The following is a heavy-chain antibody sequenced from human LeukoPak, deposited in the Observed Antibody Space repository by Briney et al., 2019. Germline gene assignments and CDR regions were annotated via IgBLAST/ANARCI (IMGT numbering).Heavy chain of an antibody. D-gene: IGHD3-22*01. Sequence: SETLSLTCSVPGGSIRSSHYLWGWIRQAPGKGLEWIGIIYYDGSTYYNPSLRSRVTISVDTTKNRFSLNLSSATAADTAVFYCARMLVTMKVGAGNFDSWGQGTLVTVSS. V-gene: IGHV4-39*07. CDR1: GGSIRSSHYL. CDR2: IYYDGST. CDR3: ARMLVTMKVGAGNFDS. J-gene: IGHJ4*02.